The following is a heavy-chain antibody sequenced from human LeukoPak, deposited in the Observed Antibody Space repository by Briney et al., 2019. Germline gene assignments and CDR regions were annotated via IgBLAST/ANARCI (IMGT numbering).Heavy chain of an antibody. V-gene: IGHV4-59*12. CDR3: ARERVEETYYYYMDV. J-gene: IGHJ6*03. CDR1: GGSISSYY. CDR2: IYHSGST. Sequence: PSETLSLTCTVSGGSISSYYWSWIRQPPGKGLEWIGYIYHSGSTYYNPSLKSRVTISVDRSKNQFSLKLSSVTAADTAVYYCARERVEETYYYYMDVWGKGTTVTVSS.